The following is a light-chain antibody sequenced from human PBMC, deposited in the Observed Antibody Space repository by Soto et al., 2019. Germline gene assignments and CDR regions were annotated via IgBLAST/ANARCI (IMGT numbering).Light chain of an antibody. CDR1: SSNIGSFYD. J-gene: IGLJ2*01. Sequence: QSVLTQPPSVSVAPGQRGTIPCTGSSSNIGSFYDVHWYRQLPGTVPKLLIYGDNNRPSGVPHRCSGSKSGTSAPLAITGLQAEDEAVYFCQSFDNRLSHVVFGGPTQLTVL. CDR3: QSFDNRLSHVV. CDR2: GDN. V-gene: IGLV1-40*01.